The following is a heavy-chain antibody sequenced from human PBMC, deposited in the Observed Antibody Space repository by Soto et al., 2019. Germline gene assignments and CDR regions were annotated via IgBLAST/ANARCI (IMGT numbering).Heavy chain of an antibody. CDR1: RFSFSSFG. J-gene: IGHJ4*02. Sequence: QVQLVESGGGVVQPGRSLRLSCATSRFSFSSFGMHWVRQAPGKGLEWVALIWYDGSNAYYADSVKGRFTISRANSKNTLYLQMDSVRAEHPAVYYCASGSAFKDYDTWACYHRLDYWGQGTLVTVSS. D-gene: IGHD4-17*01. CDR2: IWYDGSNA. CDR3: ASGSAFKDYDTWACYHRLDY. V-gene: IGHV3-33*01.